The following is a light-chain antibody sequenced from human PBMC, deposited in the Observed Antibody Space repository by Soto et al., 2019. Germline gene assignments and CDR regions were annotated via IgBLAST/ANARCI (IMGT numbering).Light chain of an antibody. Sequence: DIVMTQSPDSLAVSLGERATINCKSSQSVLYSSNNKNYLAWYQQKPGQPPKLLIYWASTRESGVPDRFSGSGSGTEFTLTISSLQAEDVAVYYCQQYYTTPPTFGPGTKVDFK. J-gene: IGKJ3*01. CDR1: QSVLYSSNNKNY. CDR2: WAS. CDR3: QQYYTTPPT. V-gene: IGKV4-1*01.